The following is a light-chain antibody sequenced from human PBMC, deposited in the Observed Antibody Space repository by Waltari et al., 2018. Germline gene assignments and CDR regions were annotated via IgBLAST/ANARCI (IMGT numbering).Light chain of an antibody. CDR1: ENVNNY. CDR2: KAS. Sequence: DIQMTQSPSSLSASVGDRVTITCRASENVNNYLNWYQQKPGKAPKLLIYKASTLQSGVPSRFSGSGSGTAYTFIISSLQSEDVGTYYCQHNYGTPRTFGQGTKVEIK. CDR3: QHNYGTPRT. V-gene: IGKV1-39*01. J-gene: IGKJ1*01.